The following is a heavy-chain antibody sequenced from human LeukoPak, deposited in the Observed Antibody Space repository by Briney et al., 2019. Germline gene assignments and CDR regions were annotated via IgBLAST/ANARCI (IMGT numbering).Heavy chain of an antibody. J-gene: IGHJ4*02. CDR1: GYSFNTYY. CDR2: LNPSSGRT. V-gene: IGHV1-46*02. Sequence: ASVKVSCKASGYSFNTYYMHRVRQAPGQGLEWMGILNPSSGRTSSAQKFQDRVTMTRDTSTSTVYMELSSLRSEDTAVYYCARESESSFQGLSGYWGQGTLVTVSS. D-gene: IGHD3-22*01. CDR3: ARESESSFQGLSGY.